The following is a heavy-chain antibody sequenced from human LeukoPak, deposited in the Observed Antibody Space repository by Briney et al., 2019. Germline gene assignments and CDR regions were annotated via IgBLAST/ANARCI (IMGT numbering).Heavy chain of an antibody. CDR3: ARFLVSSPDY. CDR2: IYWDDDK. V-gene: IGHV2-5*02. Sequence: SGPTLVKPTQTLTLTCTFSGFSLSTSTVGMGWIRQPPGKALEWLALIYWDDDKLYSPSLKSRLIITKDISKNKVVLTMTNMHPVDTATYYCARFLVSSPDYWGQGTLVSVSS. J-gene: IGHJ4*02. D-gene: IGHD6-6*01. CDR1: GFSLSTSTVG.